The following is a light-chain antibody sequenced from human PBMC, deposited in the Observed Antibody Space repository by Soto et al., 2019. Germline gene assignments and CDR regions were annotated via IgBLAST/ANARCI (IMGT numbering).Light chain of an antibody. CDR1: VLAKKY. V-gene: IGLV3-27*01. Sequence: SYELTQPSSVSVSPGQTARITCSGNVLAKKYARWFQQKPGQAPVWVIYKDSERPSGIPERISGSSSGTTVALTISGAQVEDEADYYCYSAPDNSLGVFGGGTKLTVL. CDR3: YSAPDNSLGV. CDR2: KDS. J-gene: IGLJ3*02.